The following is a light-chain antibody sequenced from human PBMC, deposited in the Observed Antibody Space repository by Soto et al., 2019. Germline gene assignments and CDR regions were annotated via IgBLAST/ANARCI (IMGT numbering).Light chain of an antibody. CDR1: NSDVGGYNF. V-gene: IGLV2-11*01. CDR2: DVS. Sequence: QSALTQPRSLSGSLGQSVTISCTGTNSDVGGYNFGSWYQQHPGKAPKLMIYDVSKRPSGVPDRFSGSKSGNTASLTISGLQAEDEADYYCCSFAGSYYVFGSGTKVTVL. J-gene: IGLJ1*01. CDR3: CSFAGSYYV.